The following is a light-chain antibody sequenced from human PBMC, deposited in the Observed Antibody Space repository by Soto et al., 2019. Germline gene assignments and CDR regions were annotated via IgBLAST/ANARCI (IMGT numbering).Light chain of an antibody. Sequence: DIQMTQYPSSLSASVGDRVTVTCRTSQNIYNYLNWYQQKPGKAPKLLIYAASSVQSGVPLRFSGSGSGTDFTLTISSLQPEDFATYYCQQTHSTPVTFGQGTRLEIK. CDR3: QQTHSTPVT. CDR1: QNIYNY. J-gene: IGKJ5*01. V-gene: IGKV1-39*01. CDR2: AAS.